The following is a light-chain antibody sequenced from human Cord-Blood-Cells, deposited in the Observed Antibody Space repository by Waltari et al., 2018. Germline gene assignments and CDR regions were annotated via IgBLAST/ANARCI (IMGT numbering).Light chain of an antibody. Sequence: QSALTQPRSVSGSPGQSVTISCTGTSSDVGGYNYVSWYQQPPGKAPKLMIYDVSNRPSGVPDRFSGSKSGNTASLTISGLQAEDEADYYCCSYAGSYTFVVFGGGTKLTVL. V-gene: IGLV2-11*01. CDR3: CSYAGSYTFVV. J-gene: IGLJ2*01. CDR2: DVS. CDR1: SSDVGGYNY.